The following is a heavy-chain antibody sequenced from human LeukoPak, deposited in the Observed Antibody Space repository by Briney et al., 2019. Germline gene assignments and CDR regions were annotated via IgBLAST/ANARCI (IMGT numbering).Heavy chain of an antibody. D-gene: IGHD2-21*01. J-gene: IGHJ5*02. V-gene: IGHV4-39*07. CDR1: GGSISSSRSY. CDR2: IYYSGST. Sequence: PSETLSLTCTVSGGSISSSRSYWGWIRHPPGKGLEWIGSIYYSGSTYSTPSLKSRVTISLDTSKNQFSLKLRSVTAADTAVYYCATQGNIFPPNWFDPWGQGTLVTVSS. CDR3: ATQGNIFPPNWFDP.